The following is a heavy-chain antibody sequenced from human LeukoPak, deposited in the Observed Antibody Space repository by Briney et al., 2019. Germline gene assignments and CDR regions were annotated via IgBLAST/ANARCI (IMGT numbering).Heavy chain of an antibody. J-gene: IGHJ4*02. Sequence: HTGGSLRLSCAASGFTLSSHWMSWVRQAPGKGLEWVANIKQDGSEQYYVDSVRGRFTISRDNAKNSLYLQMNSLRVDDTAVYYCARGAYGGAYYFDYWGQGTLVTVSS. CDR3: ARGAYGGAYYFDY. D-gene: IGHD4-17*01. CDR1: GFTLSSHW. CDR2: IKQDGSEQ. V-gene: IGHV3-7*02.